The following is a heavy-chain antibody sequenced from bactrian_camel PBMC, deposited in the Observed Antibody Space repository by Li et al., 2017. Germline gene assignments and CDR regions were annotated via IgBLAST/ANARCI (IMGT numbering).Heavy chain of an antibody. D-gene: IGHD3*01. Sequence: LVESGGGLVQPGGSLRLSCAASGFSFSSYYMDWVRQAPGKGLEWVSLSNKDGGKTYYADSVKGRFTISRDNAKNTVYLHLNSLKTEDMAMYYCMGAPFDPWGRGTQVTVS. CDR2: SNKDGGKT. J-gene: IGHJ6*01. CDR3: MGAPFDP. CDR1: GFSFSSYY. V-gene: IGHV3S25*01.